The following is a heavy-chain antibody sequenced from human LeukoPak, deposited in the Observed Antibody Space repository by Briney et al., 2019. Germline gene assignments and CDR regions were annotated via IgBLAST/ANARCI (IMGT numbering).Heavy chain of an antibody. CDR1: GFTFSRYA. CDR2: ISTTSSSSYI. CDR3: AKEGSFFSTRYFDY. Sequence: GGSLRLSCAASGFTFSRYAMNWVRQAPGKGLEWVSSISTTSSSSYIHYADSVKGRFTISRDNSKNTLYLQMNSLRAEDTAVYYCAKEGSFFSTRYFDYWGQGTLVTVSS. J-gene: IGHJ4*02. D-gene: IGHD3-10*01. V-gene: IGHV3-21*04.